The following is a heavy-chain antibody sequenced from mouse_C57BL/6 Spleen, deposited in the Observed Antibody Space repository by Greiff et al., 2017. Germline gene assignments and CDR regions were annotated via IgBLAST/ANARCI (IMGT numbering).Heavy chain of an antibody. CDR1: GYTFTSYG. CDR2: IYPRSGNT. Sequence: QVQLKESGAELARPGASVKLSCKASGYTFTSYGISWVKQRTGQGLEWIGEIYPRSGNTYYNEKFKGKATLTADKSSSTAYMELRSLTSEDSAVYFCARDYYGSLSCFAYWGQGTLVTVSA. CDR3: ARDYYGSLSCFAY. V-gene: IGHV1-81*01. J-gene: IGHJ3*01. D-gene: IGHD1-1*01.